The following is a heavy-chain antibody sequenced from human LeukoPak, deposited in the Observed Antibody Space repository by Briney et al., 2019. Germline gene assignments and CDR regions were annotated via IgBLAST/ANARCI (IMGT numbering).Heavy chain of an antibody. CDR2: IIENGGET. CDR1: GFTFNKFA. J-gene: IGHJ4*02. V-gene: IGHV3-23*01. Sequence: GGSLRLSCAASGFTFNKFAMSWVRQAPGKGLEWVSGIIENGGETYYADSVRGRFTISRDNSKNTLYLQMNSLRAEDTAVYYCAKDFEYNSNTWYFHWGRGTLVSVSS. D-gene: IGHD6-13*01. CDR3: AKDFEYNSNTWYFH.